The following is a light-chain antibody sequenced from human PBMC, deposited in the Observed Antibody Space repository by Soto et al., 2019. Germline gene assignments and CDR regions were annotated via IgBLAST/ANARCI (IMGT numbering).Light chain of an antibody. Sequence: DIQMTQSPSSVSASVGDRVTITCRASQDISSWLAWYQQKPGKAPKLLIYAASSLQSGVPPRFSGSGSGTDFTLTISSLQPEDFAIYYCQQYNTYPWTFGQGTRVEI. CDR1: QDISSW. J-gene: IGKJ1*01. CDR3: QQYNTYPWT. CDR2: AAS. V-gene: IGKV1-12*01.